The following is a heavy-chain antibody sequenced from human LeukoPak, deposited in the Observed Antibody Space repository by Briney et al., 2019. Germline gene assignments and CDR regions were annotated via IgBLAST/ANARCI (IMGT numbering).Heavy chain of an antibody. Sequence: SQTLSLTCAISGDSVSSNSAAWNWIRQSPSRGLEWLGRTYYRSKWYNDYAVSVKSRITINPDTSKNQFSLQLNSVTPEDTAVYYCARSPELGTPGLSYYFDYWGQGTLVTVSS. D-gene: IGHD7-27*01. CDR3: ARSPELGTPGLSYYFDY. CDR1: GDSVSSNSAA. V-gene: IGHV6-1*01. J-gene: IGHJ4*02. CDR2: TYYRSKWYN.